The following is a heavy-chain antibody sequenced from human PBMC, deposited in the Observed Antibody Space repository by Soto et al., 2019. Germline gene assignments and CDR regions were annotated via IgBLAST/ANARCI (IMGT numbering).Heavy chain of an antibody. CDR2: IYYDGTP. CDR3: ARFFGNAFDV. Sequence: QLQLQESGPGLVKPSETLSLTCSVSGGSISTDSYNWDWIRQSPGKGLEWIGTIYYDGTPSYNPSLKNQVTISVDTSRNHFPLKVKSVTAADTAMYYCARFFGNAFDVWGQGTMVKVSS. D-gene: IGHD3-3*01. J-gene: IGHJ3*01. CDR1: GGSISTDSYN. V-gene: IGHV4-39*02.